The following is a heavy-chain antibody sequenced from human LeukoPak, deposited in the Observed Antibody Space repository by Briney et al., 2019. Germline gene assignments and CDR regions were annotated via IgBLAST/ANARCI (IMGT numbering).Heavy chain of an antibody. CDR2: INPRGTST. V-gene: IGHV1-46*01. CDR1: GYSFTSHY. J-gene: IGHJ4*02. CDR3: ARDLEGGSYDY. Sequence: GASVKVSCKASGYSFTSHYMHWVRQAPGQGLEWMGLINPRGTSTIYAEKFQGRIIMTRDMSTTTAYMELSSLRSEDTAVYYCARDLEGGSYDYWGQGTLVTVSS. D-gene: IGHD1-26*01.